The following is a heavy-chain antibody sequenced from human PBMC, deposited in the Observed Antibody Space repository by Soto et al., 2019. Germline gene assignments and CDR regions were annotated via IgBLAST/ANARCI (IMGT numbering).Heavy chain of an antibody. CDR1: GGSISSSNW. CDR2: IYHSGST. V-gene: IGHV4-4*02. J-gene: IGHJ6*02. D-gene: IGHD6-19*01. Sequence: SETLSLTCAVSGGSISSSNWWSWVRQPPGKGLEWIGEIYHSGSTNYNPSLKSRVTISVDKSKNQFSLKLSSVTAADTAVYYCARDQLYISGWRHYYYGMDVWGQGTTVTVSS. CDR3: ARDQLYISGWRHYYYGMDV.